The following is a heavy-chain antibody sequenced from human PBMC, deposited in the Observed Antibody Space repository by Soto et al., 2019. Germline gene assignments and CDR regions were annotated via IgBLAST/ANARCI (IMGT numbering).Heavy chain of an antibody. CDR2: IYYSGST. Sequence: SETLSLTCTVSGGSISSYYWSWIRQPPGKGLGWIGYIYYSGSTNYNPSLKSRVTISVDTSKNQFSLKLSSVTAADTAVYYCARAYYSRDWFDPWGQGTLVTVSS. J-gene: IGHJ5*02. CDR3: ARAYYSRDWFDP. V-gene: IGHV4-59*01. CDR1: GGSISSYY. D-gene: IGHD3-10*01.